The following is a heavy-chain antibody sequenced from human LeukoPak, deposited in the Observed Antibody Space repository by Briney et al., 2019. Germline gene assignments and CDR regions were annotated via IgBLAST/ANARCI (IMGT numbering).Heavy chain of an antibody. CDR3: ARSLSTGPSAAGDAFYFYYGMVV. D-gene: IGHD6-13*01. CDR2: MHYSGST. CDR1: GGSISSHY. J-gene: IGHJ6*02. V-gene: IGHV4-59*11. Sequence: SETLSLTCNVSGGSISSHYWSWIRQPPGKGLEWIAYMHYSGSTNYNPSLTSRVTISVDTSKNQFSLKLTSVTAADTAVYYCARSLSTGPSAAGDAFYFYYGMVVWGQGTTVTVSS.